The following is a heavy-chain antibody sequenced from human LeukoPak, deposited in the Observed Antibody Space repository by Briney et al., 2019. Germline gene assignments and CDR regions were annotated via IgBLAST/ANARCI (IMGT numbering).Heavy chain of an antibody. J-gene: IGHJ5*02. CDR1: GGSFSGYY. Sequence: SETLSLTCAVYGGSFSGYYWSWIRQPPGKGLEWIGEINHSGSTNYNPSLKSRVTISVDTSKNQFSLKLSSVTAADTAVYYCARGLRFVQAWGQGTLVTVSS. CDR3: ARGLRFVQA. D-gene: IGHD3-16*01. V-gene: IGHV4-34*01. CDR2: INHSGST.